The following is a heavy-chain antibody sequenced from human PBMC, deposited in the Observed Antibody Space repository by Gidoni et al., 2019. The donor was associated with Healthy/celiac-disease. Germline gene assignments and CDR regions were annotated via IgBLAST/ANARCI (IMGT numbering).Heavy chain of an antibody. J-gene: IGHJ6*02. Sequence: QVQLQQWGAGLLKPSETLSLTCAVYGGSFSGYYWSWIRQPPGKGLEWIGEINHSGSTNYNPSLKSRVTISVDTSKNQFSLKLSSVTAADTAVYYCARSRGYSNYYYYYGMDVWGQGTTVTVSS. D-gene: IGHD4-4*01. CDR2: INHSGST. V-gene: IGHV4-34*01. CDR1: GGSFSGYY. CDR3: ARSRGYSNYYYYYGMDV.